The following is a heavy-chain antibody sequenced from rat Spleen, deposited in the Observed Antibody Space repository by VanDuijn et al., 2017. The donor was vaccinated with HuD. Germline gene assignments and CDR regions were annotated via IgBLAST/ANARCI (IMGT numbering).Heavy chain of an antibody. D-gene: IGHD5-1*01. CDR2: MWSDADT. J-gene: IGHJ3*01. CDR1: GFSLTSYN. Sequence: QVQLKESGPGLVQPSQTLSLTCTVSGFSLTSYNVHWVRQPTGKGLEWMGVMWSDADTSYNSVLKSRLSIRRDTSKSQVFLKMNSLQTEDTAMYFCAGHWEGNWFAYWGQGTLVTVSS. CDR3: AGHWEGNWFAY. V-gene: IGHV2-32*01.